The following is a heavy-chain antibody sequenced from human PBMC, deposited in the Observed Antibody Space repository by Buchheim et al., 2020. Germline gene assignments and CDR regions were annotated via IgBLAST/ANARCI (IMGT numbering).Heavy chain of an antibody. CDR2: INTDGTST. CDR1: GFTLRNYW. D-gene: IGHD3-10*01. Sequence: EVQLVESGGGLVLPGGSLRLSCAASGFTLRNYWMHWVRQAPGKGLVWVSRINTDGTSTDYADSVKGRFIISRDNAKNTLSLQMNSLRGEDTAVYYCASGYYGSGSFHYWGQGS. J-gene: IGHJ4*02. V-gene: IGHV3-74*01. CDR3: ASGYYGSGSFHY.